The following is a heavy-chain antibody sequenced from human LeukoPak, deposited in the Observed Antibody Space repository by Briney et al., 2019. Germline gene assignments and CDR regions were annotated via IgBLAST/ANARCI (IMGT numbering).Heavy chain of an antibody. D-gene: IGHD3-22*01. V-gene: IGHV3-23*01. CDR2: IIDSGEST. Sequence: GGSLRLSCAASGFTFSSYAMSWVRQAPGKGLEWVSGIIDSGESTYYANFAKGRFTISRDNSNNTLYLQMNSLRAEDTAVYYCAKGIFYYDRHGFDYWGQGALVTVSP. CDR3: AKGIFYYDRHGFDY. J-gene: IGHJ4*02. CDR1: GFTFSSYA.